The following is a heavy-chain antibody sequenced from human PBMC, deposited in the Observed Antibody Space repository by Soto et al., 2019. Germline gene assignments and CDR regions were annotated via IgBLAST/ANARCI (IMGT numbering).Heavy chain of an antibody. V-gene: IGHV3-72*01. Sequence: DVQLVESGGALFHPGGPLKLPCPASGLPFSSRNMNWVRQAPGKGLEWLGRIKTRLQSYTTEYAGSVGGRFTISRDISENSLYLEMSRLKTEDTAVYYCATGVGMPGTGFWGQGTLVTVS. CDR3: ATGVGMPGTGF. D-gene: IGHD3-9*01. J-gene: IGHJ4*02. CDR1: GLPFSSRN. CDR2: IKTRLQSYTT.